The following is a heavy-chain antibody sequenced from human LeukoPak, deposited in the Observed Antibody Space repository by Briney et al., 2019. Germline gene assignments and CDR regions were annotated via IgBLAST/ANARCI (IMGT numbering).Heavy chain of an antibody. Sequence: HPGGSLRLSCAVSGFTFSISAMTWVRQAPGKGLEWVSLINYSGANAYYADSVRGRFTISRDNSKNMLYLQMNSLRAEDTAVYYCAKDGGYGSGSYYPDYWGQGTLVTVSS. CDR2: INYSGANA. D-gene: IGHD3-10*01. CDR3: AKDGGYGSGSYYPDY. CDR1: GFTFSISA. V-gene: IGHV3-23*01. J-gene: IGHJ4*02.